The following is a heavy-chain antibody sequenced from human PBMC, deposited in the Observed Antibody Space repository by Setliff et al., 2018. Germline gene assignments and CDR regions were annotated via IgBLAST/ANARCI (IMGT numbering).Heavy chain of an antibody. CDR2: IHDSGNPT. V-gene: IGHV3-11*01. CDR1: GGSFSTYY. Sequence: TCAVYGGSFSTYYWIWIRQPPGKGLEWISYIHDSGNPTYYADSVKGRFTVSRDNAKNSLYLQMTSLRAEDTAIYYCARTTGYRLEGDFDYWGQGTLVTVSS. J-gene: IGHJ4*02. CDR3: ARTTGYRLEGDFDY. D-gene: IGHD3-16*01.